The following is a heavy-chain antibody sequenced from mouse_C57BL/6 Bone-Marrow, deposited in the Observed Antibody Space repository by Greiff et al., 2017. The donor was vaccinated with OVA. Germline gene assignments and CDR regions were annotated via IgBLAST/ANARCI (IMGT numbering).Heavy chain of an antibody. CDR2: IWSDGST. CDR1: GFSLTSYG. Sequence: QVQLKESGPGLVAPSQSLSITCTVSGFSLTSYGVHWVRQPPGKGLEWLVVIWSDGSTTYNSALKSRLSISKDNSKSQVFLKMNSLQTDDTAMYYCARHGRLGNYYAMDYWGQGTSVTVSS. J-gene: IGHJ4*01. D-gene: IGHD3-3*01. V-gene: IGHV2-6-1*01. CDR3: ARHGRLGNYYAMDY.